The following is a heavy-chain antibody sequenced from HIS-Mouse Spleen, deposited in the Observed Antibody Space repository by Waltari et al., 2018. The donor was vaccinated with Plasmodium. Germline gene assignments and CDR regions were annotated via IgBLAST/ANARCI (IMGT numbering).Heavy chain of an antibody. CDR1: GYTFTGYY. Sequence: QVQLVQSGAEVKKPGASVKVSCKASGYTFTGYYMHWVRQAPGQGLEWMGWINPNSGGTNYAQKFQGWVTMTRDTSISTAYMELSRLRSDDTAVYYCARVLGYKAAAGTFVEYFQHWGQGTLVTVSS. D-gene: IGHD6-13*01. CDR2: INPNSGGT. CDR3: ARVLGYKAAAGTFVEYFQH. J-gene: IGHJ1*01. V-gene: IGHV1-2*04.